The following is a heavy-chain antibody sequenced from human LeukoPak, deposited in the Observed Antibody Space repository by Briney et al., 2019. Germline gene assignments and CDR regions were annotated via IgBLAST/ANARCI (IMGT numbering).Heavy chain of an antibody. J-gene: IGHJ4*02. CDR2: MNANSGNA. CDR3: AKDPPTVTTIVWDFDY. CDR1: GYTFTHYD. Sequence: ASVKVSCKASGYTFTHYDIHWVRQASGQGLEWMGRMNANSGNANYAQKFQGRVTMTRITSISTAYLDLRGLRSEDTAVYYCAKDPPTVTTIVWDFDYWGQGTLVTVSS. D-gene: IGHD4-11*01. V-gene: IGHV1-8*01.